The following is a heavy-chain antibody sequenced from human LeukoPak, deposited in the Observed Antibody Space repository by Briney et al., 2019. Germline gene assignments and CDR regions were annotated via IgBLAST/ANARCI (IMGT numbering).Heavy chain of an antibody. CDR2: IKQDGSAK. J-gene: IGHJ4*02. D-gene: IGHD3-22*01. Sequence: GGSLRLSCAASGFTFSSYWMSWVRQAPGKGLEWVANIKQDGSAKYYVDSVQGRFTISRDNAKNSLYLQMNGLRAEDTAVYYCARPYYYDSSGYYRYWGRGTLVTVSS. CDR3: ARPYYYDSSGYYRY. CDR1: GFTFSSYW. V-gene: IGHV3-7*01.